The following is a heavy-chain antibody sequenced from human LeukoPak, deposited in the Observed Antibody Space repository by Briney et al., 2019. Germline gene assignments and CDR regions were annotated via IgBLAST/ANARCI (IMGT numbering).Heavy chain of an antibody. CDR2: ISYDGSNK. CDR3: ARGLLAGGATNFY. CDR1: GFTFSSYA. Sequence: GGSLRLSCAASGFTFSSYAMHWVRQAPGKGLEWVAVISYDGSNKYYADSVKGRFTISRDNSKNTLYLQMNSLRAEDTAVCYCARGLLAGGATNFYWGQGTLVTISS. D-gene: IGHD1-26*01. V-gene: IGHV3-30-3*01. J-gene: IGHJ4*02.